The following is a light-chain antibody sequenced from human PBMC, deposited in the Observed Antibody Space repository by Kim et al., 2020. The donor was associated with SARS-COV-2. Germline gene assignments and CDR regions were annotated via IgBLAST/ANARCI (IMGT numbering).Light chain of an antibody. CDR2: EDI. V-gene: IGLV3-1*01. CDR1: KLGDKY. J-gene: IGLJ2*01. Sequence: VSPGQTASITCSGEKLGDKYSYWYQHQAGQSPVLVIYEDIKRPSGIPERFSGSNSGNTATLTISGTQAIDEADYYCQTWDTSTVVFGGGTQLTVL. CDR3: QTWDTSTVV.